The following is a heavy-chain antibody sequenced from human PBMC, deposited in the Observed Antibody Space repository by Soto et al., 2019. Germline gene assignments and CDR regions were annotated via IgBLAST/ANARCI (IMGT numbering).Heavy chain of an antibody. CDR3: ARVPVEMATIGYYYSYGVDV. J-gene: IGHJ6*02. V-gene: IGHV4-4*07. D-gene: IGHD5-12*01. CDR2: IFPNGNT. Sequence: PSETLSLTCTVSRGYVNTFHWSWVRQPAGKGLEWIGRIFPNGNTDYSPSLKSRVTMSVDTSKNQFSLKLSSVTAADTALYYCARVPVEMATIGYYYSYGVDVWGQGTTVTVSS. CDR1: RGYVNTFH.